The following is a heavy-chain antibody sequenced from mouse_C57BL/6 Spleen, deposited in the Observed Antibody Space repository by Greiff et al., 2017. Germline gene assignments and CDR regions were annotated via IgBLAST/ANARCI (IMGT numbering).Heavy chain of an antibody. CDR3: ARDDYDGDY. J-gene: IGHJ2*01. CDR1: GYTFTSYW. CDR2: IDPSDSYT. V-gene: IGHV1-50*01. D-gene: IGHD2-4*01. Sequence: QVQLQQPGAELVKPGASVKLSCKASGYTFTSYWMQWVKQRPGQGLAWIGEIDPSDSYTNYNQKFKGKATLTVDTSSSTAYMQLSSLTSEDSAVYYCARDDYDGDYWGQGTTLTVSS.